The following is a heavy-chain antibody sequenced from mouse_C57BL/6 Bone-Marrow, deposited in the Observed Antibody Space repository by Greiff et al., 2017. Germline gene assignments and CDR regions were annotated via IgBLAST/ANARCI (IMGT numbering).Heavy chain of an antibody. Sequence: QVQLQQPGAELVMPGASVKLSCKASGYTFTSYWMHWVKQRPGQGLEWIGEIDPSDSYTNYNQKFKGKSTLTVDKSSSTAYMQLSSLTSEDSAVYYCARGGYDGGYWGQGTSVTVSS. D-gene: IGHD2-2*01. CDR3: ARGGYDGGY. CDR2: IDPSDSYT. CDR1: GYTFTSYW. J-gene: IGHJ4*01. V-gene: IGHV1-69*01.